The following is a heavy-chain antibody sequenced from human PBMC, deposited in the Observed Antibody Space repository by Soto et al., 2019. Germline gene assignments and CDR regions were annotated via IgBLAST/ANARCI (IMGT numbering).Heavy chain of an antibody. CDR1: GYTFTSYG. J-gene: IGHJ4*02. V-gene: IGHV1-18*01. CDR3: ARGPVTSIAARPVDY. D-gene: IGHD6-6*01. CDR2: ISAYNGNT. Sequence: ASVKVSCKASGYTFTSYGSSWVRQAPGQGLEWMGWISAYNGNTKNAQKLQGRVTRTTDTSTSTAYMELRSLRSDDTAVYYCARGPVTSIAARPVDYGGQGALVTVSS.